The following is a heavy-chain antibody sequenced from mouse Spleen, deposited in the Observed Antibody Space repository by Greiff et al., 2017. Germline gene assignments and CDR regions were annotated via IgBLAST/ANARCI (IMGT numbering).Heavy chain of an antibody. J-gene: IGHJ4*01. CDR3: ASLVWDPYAMDY. CDR1: GFTFSSYG. D-gene: IGHD2-10*02. CDR2: ISSGGSYT. Sequence: EVQLVESGGDLVKPGGSLKLSCAASGFTFSSYGMSWVRQTPDKRLEWVATISSGGSYTYYPDSVKGRFTISRDNAKNTLYLQMSSLKSEDTAMYYCASLVWDPYAMDYWGQGTSVTVSS. V-gene: IGHV5-6*01.